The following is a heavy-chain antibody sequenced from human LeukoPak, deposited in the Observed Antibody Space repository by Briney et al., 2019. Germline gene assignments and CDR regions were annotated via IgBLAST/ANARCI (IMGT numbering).Heavy chain of an antibody. CDR1: GDSISTYY. J-gene: IGHJ4*02. V-gene: IGHV4-59*08. Sequence: PSETLSLTCSVSGDSISTYYWSWIRQPPGKGLEWIGYVYYSGSTNYNPSLRSRVTISVDTSKNQFSLKLTSVTAADTAVYYCARRLAVTGRYHFDYWGPGTLVTVSS. CDR3: ARRLAVTGRYHFDY. D-gene: IGHD6-19*01. CDR2: VYYSGST.